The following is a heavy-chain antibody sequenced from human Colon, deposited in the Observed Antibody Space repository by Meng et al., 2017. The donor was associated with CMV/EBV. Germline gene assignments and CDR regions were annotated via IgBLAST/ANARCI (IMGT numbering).Heavy chain of an antibody. CDR2: ITGRGSRT. CDR1: GFIFSNYD. J-gene: IGHJ5*02. V-gene: IGHV3-23*01. Sequence: CGFIFSNYDMSWVHQAPGKGLEWVSRITGRGSRTNYADSMKGRFTISRDNSKNTLYLQMNGLRPDDTAVYYCAKDPMTTVTRSSIDPWGQGALVTVSS. CDR3: AKDPMTTVTRSSIDP. D-gene: IGHD4-17*01.